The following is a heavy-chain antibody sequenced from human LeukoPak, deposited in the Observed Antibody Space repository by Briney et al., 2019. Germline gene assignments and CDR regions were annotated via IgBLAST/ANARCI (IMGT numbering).Heavy chain of an antibody. D-gene: IGHD2-2*01. J-gene: IGHJ5*02. Sequence: PSETLSLTCTVSGGSISSYYWSWIRQPPGKGLEWIGYIYYSGSTNYNPSLKSRVTISVDTSKNQFSLKLSSVTAADTAVYYCARLPRYCSSTSCYGGGGFGPWGQGTLVTVSS. V-gene: IGHV4-59*08. CDR3: ARLPRYCSSTSCYGGGGFGP. CDR2: IYYSGST. CDR1: GGSISSYY.